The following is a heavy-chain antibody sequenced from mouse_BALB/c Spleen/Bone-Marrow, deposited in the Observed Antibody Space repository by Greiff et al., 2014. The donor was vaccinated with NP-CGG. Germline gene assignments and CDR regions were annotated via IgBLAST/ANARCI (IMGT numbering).Heavy chain of an antibody. D-gene: IGHD2-4*01. V-gene: IGHV5-6-5*01. CDR3: ARDDYDDQYYFDY. Sequence: VQLKESGGGLVKPGGSLKLSCAASGFTFSSYAMSWVRQTPEKRLEWVASISSGGSTYYPDSVKGRFTISRDNARNILYLQMSSLRSEDTAMYYCARDDYDDQYYFDYWGRGTTLTVSS. J-gene: IGHJ2*01. CDR1: GFTFSSYA. CDR2: ISSGGST.